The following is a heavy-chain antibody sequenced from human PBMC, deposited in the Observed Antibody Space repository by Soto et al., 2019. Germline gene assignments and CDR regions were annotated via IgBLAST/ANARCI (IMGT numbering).Heavy chain of an antibody. Sequence: EVQLLESGGGLVQPGGSLRLSCAASGFTFSSYAMSWVRQAPGKWLEWVSAISGSGGSTYYADSVKGRFTISRDNSKNTLDLQMNSLRAEDTAVYYCAKIGRSTKRNYYDGMDVWGQGTTVTVSS. CDR1: GFTFSSYA. J-gene: IGHJ6*02. CDR3: AKIGRSTKRNYYDGMDV. V-gene: IGHV3-23*01. D-gene: IGHD2-2*01. CDR2: ISGSGGST.